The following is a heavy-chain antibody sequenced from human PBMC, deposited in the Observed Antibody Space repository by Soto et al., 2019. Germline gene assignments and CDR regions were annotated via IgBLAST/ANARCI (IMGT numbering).Heavy chain of an antibody. CDR3: ARQAEDYYYGMDV. V-gene: IGHV5-10-1*01. Sequence: PXESLKISRKGSGYSVTSYWISWVRQMPGKGLEWMGRIDPSDSYTNYSPSFQGHVTISADKSISTAYLQWSSLKASDTAMYYCARQAEDYYYGMDVWGQGTTVTVSS. CDR2: IDPSDSYT. D-gene: IGHD6-19*01. J-gene: IGHJ6*02. CDR1: GYSVTSYW.